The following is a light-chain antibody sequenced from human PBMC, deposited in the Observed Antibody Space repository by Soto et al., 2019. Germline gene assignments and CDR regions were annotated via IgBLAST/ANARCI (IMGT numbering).Light chain of an antibody. J-gene: IGKJ4*01. CDR3: QQRSNWPPLT. CDR1: QSVSSY. V-gene: IGKV3-11*01. CDR2: DAS. Sequence: IVLTQSPATLSLSPGERATLSCRASQSVSSYLAWYQQKPGQAPRLLIYDASNRAAGIPARFSGGGSGTDFTLTISRLEPEDFAVYYCQQRSNWPPLTFGGGTKVEIK.